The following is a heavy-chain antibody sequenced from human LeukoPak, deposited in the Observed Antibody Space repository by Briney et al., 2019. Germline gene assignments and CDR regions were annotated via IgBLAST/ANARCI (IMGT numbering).Heavy chain of an antibody. Sequence: GGSLRLSCAASGYTFSSYAMSWVRQAPGKGVECVSAISCSGGSTYYAASVKGRFPISRDNSKNTLYLQMNSLRAEDTAVYYCAPVDGYCSGGSCSYWGQGTLVTVSS. CDR1: GYTFSSYA. J-gene: IGHJ4*02. CDR2: ISCSGGST. CDR3: APVDGYCSGGSCSY. D-gene: IGHD2-15*01. V-gene: IGHV3-23*01.